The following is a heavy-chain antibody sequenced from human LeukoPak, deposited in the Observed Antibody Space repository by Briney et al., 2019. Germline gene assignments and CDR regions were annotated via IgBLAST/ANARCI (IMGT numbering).Heavy chain of an antibody. CDR1: GDSISSSTYY. J-gene: IGHJ4*02. V-gene: IGHV4-39*07. D-gene: IGHD2-21*02. Sequence: SETLSLTCTVSGDSISSSTYYWGWIRQPPGKGLEWIGTIYYSGSTYYNAALKSRVAMSVDTSKNQFSLKLNSVTAADTAFYYCTRDRIEVTGLPDYWGQGTLVTVSS. CDR3: TRDRIEVTGLPDY. CDR2: IYYSGST.